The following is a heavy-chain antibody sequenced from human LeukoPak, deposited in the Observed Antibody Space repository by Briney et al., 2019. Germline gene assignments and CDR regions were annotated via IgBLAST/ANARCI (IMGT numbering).Heavy chain of an antibody. CDR3: AKIIPRGYYYYYRDV. D-gene: IGHD3-10*01. J-gene: IGHJ6*03. Sequence: SETLSLTCAVYGGSFSGYYWSWIRQPPGKWLEWIGEINHSGSTNYNPSLKSRVTISVDTSKNQFSLKLSSVTAADTAVYYCAKIIPRGYYYYYRDVWGKGTTVTFP. CDR2: INHSGST. V-gene: IGHV4-34*01. CDR1: GGSFSGYY.